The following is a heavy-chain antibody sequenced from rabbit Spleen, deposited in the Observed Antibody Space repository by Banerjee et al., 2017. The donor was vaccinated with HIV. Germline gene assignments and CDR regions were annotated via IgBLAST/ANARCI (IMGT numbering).Heavy chain of an antibody. J-gene: IGHJ4*01. V-gene: IGHV1S40*01. CDR3: ARDLVAVIGWNFNL. CDR1: GFTFSNYW. D-gene: IGHD1-1*01. Sequence: QSLEESGGGLVKPGTSLTLTCKASGFTFSNYWMSWVRQAPGKGLEWIGYITGPNKSYYANWAKGRFTISETSSTVVTLQMTSLTAADTATYFCARDLVAVIGWNFNLWGPGTLVTVS. CDR2: ITGPNKS.